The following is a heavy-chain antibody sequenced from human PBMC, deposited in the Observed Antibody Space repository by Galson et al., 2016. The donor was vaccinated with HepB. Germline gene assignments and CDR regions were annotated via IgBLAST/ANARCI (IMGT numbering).Heavy chain of an antibody. CDR1: GGSVNSYY. CDR3: ARIYCIRASCCGYCGMDV. J-gene: IGHJ6*02. V-gene: IGHV4-4*08. Sequence: SETLSLTCTVSGGSVNSYYWGWIRQPPGEGLEWIGYIYNSGSTHYNPSLKSRVTTSVDTSKNQFSLKLTSVPAADTAVYYCARIYCIRASCCGYCGMDVWGQGTTVTVSS. CDR2: IYNSGST. D-gene: IGHD2-2*01.